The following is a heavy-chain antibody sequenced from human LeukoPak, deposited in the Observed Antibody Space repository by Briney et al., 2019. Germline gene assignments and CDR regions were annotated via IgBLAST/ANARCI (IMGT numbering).Heavy chain of an antibody. CDR3: AKGTNFGSGRGLAFDI. V-gene: IGHV3-30*02. CDR2: IRYDGSDK. J-gene: IGHJ3*02. D-gene: IGHD3-10*01. Sequence: GGSLRLSCAASGFILSSYGMHWVRQAPGKGLEWVAFIRYDGSDKYYADSVKGRFTISRDNPKSTLYLQMNSLRGEDTAVYYCAKGTNFGSGRGLAFDIWGQGTVVTVSS. CDR1: GFILSSYG.